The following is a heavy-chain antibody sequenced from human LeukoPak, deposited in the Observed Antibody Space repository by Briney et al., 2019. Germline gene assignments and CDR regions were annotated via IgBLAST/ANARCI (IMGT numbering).Heavy chain of an antibody. J-gene: IGHJ5*02. V-gene: IGHV1-2*06. CDR3: ARASLPYSSSSWFDP. CDR2: INPNSGGT. D-gene: IGHD6-6*01. Sequence: ASVKVSCKASGYTFTGYYMHWVRQAPGQGLEWMGRINPNSGGTNYAQKFQGRVTMTRDTSISTAYMELSRLRSDDTAVYYCARASLPYSSSSWFDPWGQGTLVTVSS. CDR1: GYTFTGYY.